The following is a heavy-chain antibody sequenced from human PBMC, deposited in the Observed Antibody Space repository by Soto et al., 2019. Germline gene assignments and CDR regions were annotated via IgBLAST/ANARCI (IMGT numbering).Heavy chain of an antibody. V-gene: IGHV1-3*01. Sequence: ASVKVSCKASGYTFTSYGINWVRQAPGRGLEWMGWINPGNGNTKYSQQFRGRVIIDRDTSASTAYMELSSLRSEDTVVYYCARGGYFDSSNYLAYWGLGTLVTVSS. CDR3: ARGGYFDSSNYLAY. D-gene: IGHD3-22*01. CDR1: GYTFTSYG. CDR2: INPGNGNT. J-gene: IGHJ4*02.